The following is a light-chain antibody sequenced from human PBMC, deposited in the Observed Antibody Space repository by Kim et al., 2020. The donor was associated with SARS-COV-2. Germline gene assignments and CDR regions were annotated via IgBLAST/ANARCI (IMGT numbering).Light chain of an antibody. J-gene: IGKJ4*01. CDR2: AAS. Sequence: ASVGDRVTITWRASQGIRNDLGWYQQKPGKAPKLLIYAASSLQSGVPSRFSGSGSGTDFTLTISSLQPEDFATYYCLQDYNYPLTFGGGTKVDIK. CDR3: LQDYNYPLT. V-gene: IGKV1-6*01. CDR1: QGIRND.